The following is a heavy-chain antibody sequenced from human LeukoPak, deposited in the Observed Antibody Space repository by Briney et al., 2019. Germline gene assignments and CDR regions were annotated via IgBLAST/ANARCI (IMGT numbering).Heavy chain of an antibody. CDR1: GYTFTSYA. CDR3: AADISLLVATRHYYYYGMDV. Sequence: GASVKVSCKASGYTFTSYAMHWVRQAPGQRLEWMGWINAGNGNTKYSQKFQGRVTITRDTSASTAYMELSSLRSEDTAVYYCAADISLLVATRHYYYYGMDVWGQGTTVTVSS. CDR2: INAGNGNT. D-gene: IGHD5-12*01. J-gene: IGHJ6*02. V-gene: IGHV1-3*01.